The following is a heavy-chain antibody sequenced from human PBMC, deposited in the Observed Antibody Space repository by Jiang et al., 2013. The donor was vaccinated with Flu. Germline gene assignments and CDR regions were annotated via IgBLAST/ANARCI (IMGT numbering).Heavy chain of an antibody. CDR3: ARLPYCGGDCHTDY. V-gene: IGHV3-21*01. Sequence: GLVKPGGSLRLSCAASGLTFSSYSMNWVRQAPGKGLEWVSSISSSSSYIYYADSVKGRFTISRDNAKDSLYLQMNSLRAEDTAVYYCARLPYCGGDCHTDYWGQGTLVTVSS. J-gene: IGHJ4*02. CDR2: ISSSSSYI. D-gene: IGHD2-21*02. CDR1: GLTFSSYS.